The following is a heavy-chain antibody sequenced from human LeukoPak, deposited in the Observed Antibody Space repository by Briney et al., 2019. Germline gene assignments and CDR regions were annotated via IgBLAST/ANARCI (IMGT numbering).Heavy chain of an antibody. D-gene: IGHD7-27*01. V-gene: IGHV5-51*01. CDR3: ARRYPARLGVHDAFDI. CDR1: GYSFTSYW. Sequence: HGESLKISCKGSGYSFTSYWIGWVRQMPGKGLEWMGIIYPGDSDTRYSPSFQGQVTISADKSISTAYLQWSSLKASDTAMYYCARRYPARLGVHDAFDIWGQGTMVTVSS. J-gene: IGHJ3*02. CDR2: IYPGDSDT.